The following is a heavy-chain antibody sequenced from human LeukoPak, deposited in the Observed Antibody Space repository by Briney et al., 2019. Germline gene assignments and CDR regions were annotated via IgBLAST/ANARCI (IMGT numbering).Heavy chain of an antibody. J-gene: IGHJ4*02. V-gene: IGHV1-18*01. Sequence: GASVKVSCKPSGYTFAAFGISWVRQAPGQGLEWMGWISAFNGNTNYAQKLQGRVTLTTDTSTGTAYMDLRSLRSDDTAVYYCARDPGAGEVEYWGQGTLVTVSS. CDR2: ISAFNGNT. CDR1: GYTFAAFG. CDR3: ARDPGAGEVEY.